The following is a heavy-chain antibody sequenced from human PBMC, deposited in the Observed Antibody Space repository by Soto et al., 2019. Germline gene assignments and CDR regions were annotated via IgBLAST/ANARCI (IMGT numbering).Heavy chain of an antibody. CDR1: GGSMSSGDYY. CDR3: ARGSPGDYYHGMDV. V-gene: IGHV4-30-4*01. J-gene: IGHJ6*02. CDR2: IYDSGST. Sequence: QVQLQESGPGLVKPSQTLSLICKVSGGSMSSGDYYWSRIRQPPGRGLEWIGNIYDSGSTYYSPPLKGRVTISVDTSRNQFSLKLRSVTAADTAVYYCARGSPGDYYHGMDVWGQGTTVTVSS.